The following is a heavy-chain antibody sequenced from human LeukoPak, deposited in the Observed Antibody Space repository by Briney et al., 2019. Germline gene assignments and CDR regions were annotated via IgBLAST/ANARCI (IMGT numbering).Heavy chain of an antibody. D-gene: IGHD6-13*01. Sequence: PSETLSLTCAVYGGSFSGYYWSWIRHPPGKGLEWIGEINHSGSTNYNPSLKSRVTISVDTSKNQFSLKLSSVTAADTAVYYCARLHIAAAVRWFDPWGQGTLVTVSS. CDR3: ARLHIAAAVRWFDP. CDR1: GGSFSGYY. J-gene: IGHJ5*02. CDR2: INHSGST. V-gene: IGHV4-34*01.